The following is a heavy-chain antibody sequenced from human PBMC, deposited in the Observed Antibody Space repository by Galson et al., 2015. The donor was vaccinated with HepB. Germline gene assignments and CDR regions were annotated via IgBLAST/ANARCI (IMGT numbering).Heavy chain of an antibody. V-gene: IGHV3-30-3*01. CDR2: ISYDGSNK. CDR1: GSTFSSYA. D-gene: IGHD2-2*01. Sequence: SLRLSCAASGSTFSSYAMHWVRQAPGKGLEWVAVISYDGSNKYYADSVKGRFTISRDNSKNTLYLQMNSLRAEDTAVYYCARARGYCSSTSCSNYFDYWGQGTLVTVSS. CDR3: ARARGYCSSTSCSNYFDY. J-gene: IGHJ4*02.